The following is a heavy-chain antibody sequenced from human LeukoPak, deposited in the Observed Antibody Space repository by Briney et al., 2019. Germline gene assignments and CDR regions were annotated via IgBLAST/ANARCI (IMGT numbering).Heavy chain of an antibody. CDR1: GGSFSGYY. CDR3: ARGGYDFWSGYSGPLDY. Sequence: SETLSLTCAVYGGSFSGYYWSWIRQPPGKGLEWIGEINHSGSTNYNPSPKSRVTISVDTSKNQFSLKLSSVTAADTAVYYCARGGYDFWSGYSGPLDYWGQGTLVTVSS. CDR2: INHSGST. J-gene: IGHJ4*02. D-gene: IGHD3-3*01. V-gene: IGHV4-34*01.